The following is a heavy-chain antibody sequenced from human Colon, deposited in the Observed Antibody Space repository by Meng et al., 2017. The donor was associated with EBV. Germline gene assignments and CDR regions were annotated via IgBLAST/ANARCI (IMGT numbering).Heavy chain of an antibody. V-gene: IGHV4-39*01. J-gene: IGHJ4*02. CDR1: GGSISSNGYY. CDR2: IYHSGST. D-gene: IGHD3-10*01. Sequence: QLQLPESGPGLVKPSEPLSLTCTGSGGSISSNGYYWDWVRQPPGKGLEWIGAIYHSGSTSYNPSLQSRVTMFVDTSKNQFSLMLTSVTATDTAVYYCARRRGGSGRDCWGQGTLVTV. CDR3: ARRRGGSGRDC.